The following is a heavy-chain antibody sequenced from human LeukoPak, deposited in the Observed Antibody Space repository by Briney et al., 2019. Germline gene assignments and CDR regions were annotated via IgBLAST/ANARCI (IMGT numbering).Heavy chain of an antibody. Sequence: PSETLSLTCTVSGGSVSSGSYYWSWIRQPPGKGLEWIGYIYYSGSTNYNPSLKSRVTISVDTSKNQFPLKLSSVTAADTAVYYCARGLARVRGVIIYYGMDVWGKGTTVTVSS. CDR2: IYYSGST. CDR3: ARGLARVRGVIIYYGMDV. J-gene: IGHJ6*04. D-gene: IGHD3-10*01. V-gene: IGHV4-61*01. CDR1: GGSVSSGSYY.